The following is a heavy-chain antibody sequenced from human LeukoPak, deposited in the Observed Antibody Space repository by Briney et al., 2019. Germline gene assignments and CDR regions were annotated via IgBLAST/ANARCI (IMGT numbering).Heavy chain of an antibody. Sequence: ASVKVSCKASGYTFTGYYMHWVRPAPGQGLEWMGWINPASGVTNYAQKFQGRVTMTRDTSISTAYTELSSLRSDDTAVYYCARELERSGFDPWGQGTLVTVSS. CDR1: GYTFTGYY. CDR2: INPASGVT. D-gene: IGHD6-19*01. J-gene: IGHJ5*02. V-gene: IGHV1-2*02. CDR3: ARELERSGFDP.